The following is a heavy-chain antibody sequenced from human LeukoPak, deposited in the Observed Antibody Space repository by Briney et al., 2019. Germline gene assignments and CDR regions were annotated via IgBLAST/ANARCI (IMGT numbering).Heavy chain of an antibody. Sequence: GGSLRLSCAASGFTFSNYWMHWVRQAPGKGLVWVSRINSDGSITNYADSVKGRFTISRDNAKNTLYLQMNSLRAEDTAVYYCARDAFGVDKSPFWGQGTLVTVSS. CDR1: GFTFSNYW. V-gene: IGHV3-74*01. CDR3: ARDAFGVDKSPF. J-gene: IGHJ4*02. CDR2: INSDGSIT. D-gene: IGHD3-3*01.